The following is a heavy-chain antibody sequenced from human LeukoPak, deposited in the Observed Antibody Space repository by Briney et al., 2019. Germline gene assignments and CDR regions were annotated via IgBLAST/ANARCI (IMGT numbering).Heavy chain of an antibody. D-gene: IGHD2-2*01. Sequence: TGGSLRLSCAASGFTVSDYGMHWVRQAPGKGLEWVAVIWHDGSNKYYADSVQGRFTISRDSSKNTLYLQMNSLRAEDTAVYYCAKDGDAGTSNYFYYMDVWGKGTTVTVSS. CDR2: IWHDGSNK. V-gene: IGHV3-33*06. J-gene: IGHJ6*03. CDR3: AKDGDAGTSNYFYYMDV. CDR1: GFTVSDYG.